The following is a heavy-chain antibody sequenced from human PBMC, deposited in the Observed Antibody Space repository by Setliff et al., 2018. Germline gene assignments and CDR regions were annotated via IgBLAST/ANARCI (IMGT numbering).Heavy chain of an antibody. J-gene: IGHJ4*02. V-gene: IGHV1-18*01. CDR2: FDPEDGET. D-gene: IGHD2-15*01. Sequence: ASVKVSCKTSGGTFSSYGISWVRQAPGQGLEWMGGFDPEDGETIYAQKFQGRVIMTTDTSTSTVYMDLRNLRSDDTAVYYCARDKPDFVVVEAAARLDYWGQGSLVTVSS. CDR3: ARDKPDFVVVEAAARLDY. CDR1: GGTFSSYG.